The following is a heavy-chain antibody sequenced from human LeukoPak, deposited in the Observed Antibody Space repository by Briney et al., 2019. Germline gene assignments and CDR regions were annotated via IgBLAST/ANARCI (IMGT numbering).Heavy chain of an antibody. J-gene: IGHJ5*02. CDR3: GKVGGNSNS. D-gene: IGHD4-23*01. Sequence: PSETLSLTCAVYGGSFSGYYWSWIRQPPGKGLEWIGEINHSGSTNYNPSLKSRLTISLDTSENQFFLKMSSVTAADTAMYYCGKVGGNSNSWGQGTLVTVSS. V-gene: IGHV4-34*01. CDR1: GGSFSGYY. CDR2: INHSGST.